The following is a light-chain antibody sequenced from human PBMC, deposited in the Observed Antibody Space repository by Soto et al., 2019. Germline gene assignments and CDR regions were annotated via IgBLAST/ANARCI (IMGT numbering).Light chain of an antibody. J-gene: IGKJ5*01. CDR1: ESVSSK. CDR2: DAS. Sequence: IVMTQSPATLSVYPGEGATLSCRASESVSSKLVWYQKKPGQAPRLLIHDASNRATGIPARFSGSGSGTDFTLTISSLEPEDFAVYYCQQRSNWPQITFGQGTLLEV. CDR3: QQRSNWPQIT. V-gene: IGKV3-11*01.